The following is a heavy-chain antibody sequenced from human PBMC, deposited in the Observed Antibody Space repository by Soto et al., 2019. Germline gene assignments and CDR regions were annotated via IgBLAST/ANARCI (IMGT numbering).Heavy chain of an antibody. J-gene: IGHJ4*02. CDR2: ISAYNGNT. CDR3: ARVPRITMIVDWFDY. D-gene: IGHD3-22*01. Sequence: ASVKVSCKASGYTFTSYGISWVRQAPGQGLEWMGWISAYNGNTNYAQKLQGRVTMTTDTSTSTAYMELRSLRSDDTAVHYCARVPRITMIVDWFDYWGQGTLVTVSS. V-gene: IGHV1-18*01. CDR1: GYTFTSYG.